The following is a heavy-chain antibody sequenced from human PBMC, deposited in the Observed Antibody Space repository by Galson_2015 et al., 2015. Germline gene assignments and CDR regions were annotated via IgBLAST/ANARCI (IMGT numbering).Heavy chain of an antibody. CDR3: ARDGGVAVAVRGGDAFDI. CDR1: GGTFSSYA. V-gene: IGHV1-69*13. J-gene: IGHJ3*02. Sequence: SVKVSCKASGGTFSSYAISWVRQALGQGLEWMGGIIPIFGTANYAQKFQGRVTITADESTSTAYMELSSLRSEDTAVYYCARDGGVAVAVRGGDAFDIWGQGTMVTVSS. CDR2: IIPIFGTA. D-gene: IGHD6-19*01.